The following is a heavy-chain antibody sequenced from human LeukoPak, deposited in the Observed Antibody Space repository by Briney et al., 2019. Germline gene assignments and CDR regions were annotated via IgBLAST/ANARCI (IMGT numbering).Heavy chain of an antibody. CDR3: ARPLGNGWFDL. CDR1: GFTLSSSW. Sequence: PGGSLRLSCAASGFTLSSSWMMSWVRQAPGKGPEGGANIKQDGSEKFYVGSVKGRFTISRDNAKNSLHLQMNSLRDEDTAMYYCARPLGNGWFDLWGQGTLVTVSS. CDR2: IKQDGSEK. J-gene: IGHJ5*02. V-gene: IGHV3-7*01. D-gene: IGHD1-1*01.